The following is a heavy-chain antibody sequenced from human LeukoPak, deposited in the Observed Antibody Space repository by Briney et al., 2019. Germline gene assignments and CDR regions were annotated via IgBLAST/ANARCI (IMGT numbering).Heavy chain of an antibody. J-gene: IGHJ4*02. CDR2: ISVSGNT. CDR3: AKDQFRGGIAVAGNDY. Sequence: GGSLRLSCAASGFTLSSYAMSWVRQAPGKGLEWVSAISVSGNTYHADSVKGRFTISRDSSKNTLYLQMNRLRAEDAAVYYCAKDQFRGGIAVAGNDYWGQGTLVTVSS. CDR1: GFTLSSYA. D-gene: IGHD6-19*01. V-gene: IGHV3-23*01.